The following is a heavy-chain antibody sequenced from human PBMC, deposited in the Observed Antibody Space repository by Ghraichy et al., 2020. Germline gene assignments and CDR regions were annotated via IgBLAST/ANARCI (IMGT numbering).Heavy chain of an antibody. V-gene: IGHV1-46*01. J-gene: IGHJ4*02. CDR3: ARDPPHCSGGSCYSGDYFDY. CDR2: INPSGGST. D-gene: IGHD2-15*01. CDR1: GYTFTSYY. Sequence: ASVKVSKASGYTFTSYYMHWVRQAPGQGLEWMGIINPSGGSTSYAQKFQGRVTMTRDTSTSTVYMELSSLRSEDTAVYYCARDPPHCSGGSCYSGDYFDYWGQGTLVTVSS.